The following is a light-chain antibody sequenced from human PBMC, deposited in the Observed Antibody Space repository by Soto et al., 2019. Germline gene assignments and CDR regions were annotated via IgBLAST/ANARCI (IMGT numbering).Light chain of an antibody. CDR3: MQALNTWK. CDR2: LGS. Sequence: DIVITQSPLSLPVTPGEPASISCSSSQSLLHSNGYNYLDWYLQKPGQSPQLLIYLGSNRASGVPDRFSGSGSGTDFTLKISRVEAEDAGVYYCMQALNTWKFGQGTKV. V-gene: IGKV2-28*01. CDR1: QSLLHSNGYNY. J-gene: IGKJ1*01.